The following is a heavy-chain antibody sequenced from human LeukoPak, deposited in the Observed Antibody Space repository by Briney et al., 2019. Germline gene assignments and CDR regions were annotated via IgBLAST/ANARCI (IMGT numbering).Heavy chain of an antibody. V-gene: IGHV4-39*01. CDR3: ARHMATIHYSGFDY. CDR1: GGSINSKDHF. D-gene: IGHD5-24*01. J-gene: IGHJ4*02. Sequence: PSETLSLTCTVSGGSINSKDHFWGWVRQPPGKGLEWIATIYYSGSTYHNPSLKSRVDISLDGPKNQFSLKLSSVTAADTAVYYCARHMATIHYSGFDYWGQGTLVTVSS. CDR2: IYYSGST.